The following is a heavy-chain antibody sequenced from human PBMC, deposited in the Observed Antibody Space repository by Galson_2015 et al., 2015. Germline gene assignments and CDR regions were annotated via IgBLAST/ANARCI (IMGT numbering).Heavy chain of an antibody. CDR2: IRSKACGGTT. CDR1: GFTFGDYA. Sequence: SLRLSCAASGFTFGDYAMSWFRQAPGKGLEWVGFIRSKACGGTTEYADSVKGRFTISRDNSKNTLYLQMSSLRAEDTAVYYCVKTYSSGWYDYWGQGTLVTVSS. CDR3: VKTYSSGWYDY. D-gene: IGHD6-19*01. J-gene: IGHJ4*02. V-gene: IGHV3-49*03.